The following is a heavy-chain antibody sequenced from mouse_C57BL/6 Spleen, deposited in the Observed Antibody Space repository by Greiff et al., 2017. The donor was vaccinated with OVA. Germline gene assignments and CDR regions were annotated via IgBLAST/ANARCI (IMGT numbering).Heavy chain of an antibody. CDR2: ISSGSSTI. V-gene: IGHV5-17*01. D-gene: IGHD2-3*01. CDR1: GFTFSDYG. CDR3: ARAGYSAWFAY. J-gene: IGHJ3*01. Sequence: EVKLVESGGGLVKPGGSLKLSCAASGFTFSDYGMHWVRQAPEKGLEWVAYISSGSSTIYYADKVKGRFTISRDNAKNTLFLQMTSLRSEDTAMYYCARAGYSAWFAYWGQGTLVTVSA.